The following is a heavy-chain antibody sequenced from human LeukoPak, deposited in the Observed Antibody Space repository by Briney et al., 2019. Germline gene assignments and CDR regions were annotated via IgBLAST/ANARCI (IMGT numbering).Heavy chain of an antibody. J-gene: IGHJ4*02. Sequence: PSETLSLTCTVSGGSISSYYWSWIRQPPGKGLEWIGYIYYSGSTNYNPSLKSRVTISVATSKNQFSLKLSSVTAAATAVYYCAATSSGPTGRSFDYWGQGTLVTVSS. CDR3: AATSSGPTGRSFDY. D-gene: IGHD3-22*01. V-gene: IGHV4-59*08. CDR1: GGSISSYY. CDR2: IYYSGST.